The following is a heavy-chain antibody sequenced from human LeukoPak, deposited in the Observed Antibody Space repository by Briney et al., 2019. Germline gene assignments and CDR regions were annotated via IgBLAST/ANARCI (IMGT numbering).Heavy chain of an antibody. CDR1: GGSIISSSFW. CDR3: ARSVLQTGDAFDI. V-gene: IGHV4-39*07. J-gene: IGHJ3*02. D-gene: IGHD7-27*01. CDR2: IYYSGVS. Sequence: SETLSLTCTVSGGSIISSSFWWGWIRQPPGKGLEWIGSIYYSGVSYYNTSLKSRVTISVDTSKNQFSLKLSSVTAADTAVYYCARSVLQTGDAFDIWGQGTMVTVSS.